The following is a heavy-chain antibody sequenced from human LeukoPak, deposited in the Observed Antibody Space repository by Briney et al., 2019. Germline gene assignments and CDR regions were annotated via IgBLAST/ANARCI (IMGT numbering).Heavy chain of an antibody. V-gene: IGHV1-69*13. CDR1: GGTFSSYA. J-gene: IGHJ2*01. Sequence: GASVKVSCKVSGGTFSSYAISWVRQAPGQGLEWMGGIIPIFGTANYAQKFQGRVTITADESTSTAYMELSSLRSEDTAVYYCARDLIHSSGGNWYFDLWGRGTLVTVSS. CDR2: IIPIFGTA. CDR3: ARDLIHSSGGNWYFDL. D-gene: IGHD6-19*01.